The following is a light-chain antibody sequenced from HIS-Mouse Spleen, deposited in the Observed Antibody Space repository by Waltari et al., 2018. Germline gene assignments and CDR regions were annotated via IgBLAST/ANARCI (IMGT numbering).Light chain of an antibody. Sequence: QSALTQPASVSGSPGQSITISCTGTSSDVGGYNYVSWYQQHPGKAPKLMIYDVSNRPSGGPDRFSGSKSGTSASLAISGLRSEDEADYYCAAWDDSLSGPVFGGGTKLTVL. CDR3: AAWDDSLSGPV. CDR2: DVS. V-gene: IGLV2-14*03. J-gene: IGLJ3*02. CDR1: SSDVGGYNY.